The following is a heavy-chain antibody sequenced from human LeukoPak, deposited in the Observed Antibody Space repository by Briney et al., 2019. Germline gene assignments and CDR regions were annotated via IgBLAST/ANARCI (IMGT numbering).Heavy chain of an antibody. CDR2: ISSSSSTI. CDR3: ARGSGVGSWSPYYFDY. V-gene: IGHV3-48*04. D-gene: IGHD6-13*01. CDR1: GFTFSSYS. Sequence: GGSLRLSCAASGFTFSSYSMNWVRQAPGKGLEWVSYISSSSSTIYYADSVKGQFTISRDNAKNSLYLQMNSLRAEDTAVYYCARGSGVGSWSPYYFDYWGQGTLVTVSS. J-gene: IGHJ4*02.